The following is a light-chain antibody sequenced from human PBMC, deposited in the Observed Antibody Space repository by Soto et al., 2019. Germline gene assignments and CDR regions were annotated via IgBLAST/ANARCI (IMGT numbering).Light chain of an antibody. Sequence: DIQMTQSPSSVSASVGDRVIITCRASLTITSWVAWYQQVPGKAPKLLVYDASTLEGGVPSSFSGSGSATEFILTISSLQPDDFATYYCQQYRDGAWTFGQGTKVDIK. J-gene: IGKJ1*01. V-gene: IGKV1-5*01. CDR2: DAS. CDR3: QQYRDGAWT. CDR1: LTITSW.